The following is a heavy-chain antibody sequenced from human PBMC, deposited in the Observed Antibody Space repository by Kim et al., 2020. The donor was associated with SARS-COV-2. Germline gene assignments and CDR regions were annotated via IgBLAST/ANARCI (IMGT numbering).Heavy chain of an antibody. J-gene: IGHJ6*02. Sequence: HPSTKSRVTTSVDTSKNQFSLKRRSVTAADTAVYYCAGGITMVRGGMDVWGQGTTVTVSS. D-gene: IGHD3-10*01. V-gene: IGHV4-31*02. CDR3: AGGITMVRGGMDV.